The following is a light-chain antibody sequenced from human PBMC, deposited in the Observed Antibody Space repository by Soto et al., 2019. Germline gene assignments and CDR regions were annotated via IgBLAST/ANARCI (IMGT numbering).Light chain of an antibody. CDR2: DVS. CDR3: CSYAGSYTSHYV. V-gene: IGLV2-11*01. Sequence: QSALTQPRSVSGSPGQSVTISCTGTSSDVGGYNYVSWYQQHPGKAPKLMIYDVSKRPSGVPDRFSGSTSGNTASLTISGLQAEDEADYYCCSYAGSYTSHYVFGTGTKLTVL. J-gene: IGLJ1*01. CDR1: SSDVGGYNY.